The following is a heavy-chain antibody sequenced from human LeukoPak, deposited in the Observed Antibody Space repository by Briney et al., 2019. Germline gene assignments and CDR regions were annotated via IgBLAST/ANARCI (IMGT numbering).Heavy chain of an antibody. CDR1: GGSISSYY. V-gene: IGHV4-4*07. Sequence: PSETLSLTCTVSGGSISSYYWSWIRQPAGKGLEWIGRIYTSGSTNYNPSLKSRVTMSVDTSKNQFSLKLSSVTAADTAVSYCARRWTRGPAKSGDDAFDIWGQGTMVAVSS. J-gene: IGHJ3*02. CDR2: IYTSGST. D-gene: IGHD1-26*01. CDR3: ARRWTRGPAKSGDDAFDI.